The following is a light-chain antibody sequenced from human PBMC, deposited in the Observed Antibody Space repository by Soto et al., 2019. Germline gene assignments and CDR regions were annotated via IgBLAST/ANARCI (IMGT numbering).Light chain of an antibody. CDR3: QQYDKLLT. Sequence: DIQMTQSPSSLSASVGDRVTITCRASQDIDKYLNWYQQKPGKAPKLLIFDASNLEPGVPSRFSGSGSGTHFSLTISSLRPEDIATYYCQQYDKLLTFGGGTKVEL. CDR1: QDIDKY. V-gene: IGKV1-33*01. J-gene: IGKJ4*01. CDR2: DAS.